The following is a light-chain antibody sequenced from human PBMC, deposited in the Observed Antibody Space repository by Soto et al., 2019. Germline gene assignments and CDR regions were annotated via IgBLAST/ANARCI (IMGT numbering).Light chain of an antibody. J-gene: IGKJ4*01. CDR2: GAS. CDR1: RSISSY. V-gene: IGKV3-11*01. CDR3: QQRSNWPLT. Sequence: ETVMTQSPATLSVSPGERATLSCRASRSISSYLAWYQQKPGQPPRLLIYGASTRATGIPARFSGSGSGTDFTLTISSLEPEDFAVYYCQQRSNWPLTFGGGTKVDIK.